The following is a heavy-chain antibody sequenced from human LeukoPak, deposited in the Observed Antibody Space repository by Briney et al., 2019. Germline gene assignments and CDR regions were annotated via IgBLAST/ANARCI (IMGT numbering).Heavy chain of an antibody. V-gene: IGHV1-2*02. J-gene: IGHJ4*02. CDR3: ARVGPRIQLWSPTSLFDY. CDR2: INPNSGGT. D-gene: IGHD5-18*01. Sequence: GASVKVSCKASGYTFTGYYMHWVRQAPGQGLEWMGWINPNSGGTNYAQKFQGRVTMTRDTSISTAYMELSRLRSDDTAVYYCARVGPRIQLWSPTSLFDYWGQGTLVTVSS. CDR1: GYTFTGYY.